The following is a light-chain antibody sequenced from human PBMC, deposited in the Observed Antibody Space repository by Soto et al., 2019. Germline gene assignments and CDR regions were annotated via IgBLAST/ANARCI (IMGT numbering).Light chain of an antibody. J-gene: IGLJ1*01. CDR2: GNS. V-gene: IGLV1-40*01. CDR3: QSYDSSLSGV. Sequence: QSVLTQPPSVSGAPGQRVTISCTGSNSNIGAGYDVHWYQQFPGTAPKLLIYGNSNRPSGVPDRFSGSKSGTSASLAITGLQAEDEADYYCQSYDSSLSGVFGSGTKVTVL. CDR1: NSNIGAGYD.